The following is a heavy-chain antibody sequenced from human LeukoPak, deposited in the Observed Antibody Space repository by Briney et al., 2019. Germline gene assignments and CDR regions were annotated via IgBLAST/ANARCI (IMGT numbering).Heavy chain of an antibody. Sequence: ASVKVSCKASGYTFTGYYIHWVRQAPGQGLEWMGRINPNSGGTNYAQKFQGWVTMTRDTSISTAYMELSRLRSDDAAVYYCARDYGGQYYFDYWGQGTLVTVSS. D-gene: IGHD4-23*01. CDR3: ARDYGGQYYFDY. V-gene: IGHV1-2*04. CDR1: GYTFTGYY. J-gene: IGHJ4*02. CDR2: INPNSGGT.